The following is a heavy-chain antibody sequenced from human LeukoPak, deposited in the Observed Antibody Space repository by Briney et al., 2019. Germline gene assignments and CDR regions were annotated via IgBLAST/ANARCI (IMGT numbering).Heavy chain of an antibody. Sequence: GGSLRLSCVGTGFTFSTYRMNWVRQAPGKGLEWVSSISSSSSYIYYADSVKGRITISRDNAKNSLYLQMNSLRVEDTAVYYCARDKDVYSDYWGQGTLVTVSS. V-gene: IGHV3-21*01. CDR2: ISSSSSYI. J-gene: IGHJ4*02. CDR1: GFTFSTYR. CDR3: ARDKDVYSDY.